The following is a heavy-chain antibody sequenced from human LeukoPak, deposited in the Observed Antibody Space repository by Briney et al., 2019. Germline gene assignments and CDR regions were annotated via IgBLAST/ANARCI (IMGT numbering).Heavy chain of an antibody. Sequence: SVPLSRTSTLTGGSNGRTVDYWGWISQPQGKWLQWIGSIYYSGHSYSNLSLKSRVTISVEMSKNQFSLKLSSVTAADTALYYCARQRNYDILTGYRRGYGMDVWGQGTTVTVSS. V-gene: IGHV4-39*01. CDR1: GGSNGRTVDY. CDR2: IYYSGHS. J-gene: IGHJ6*02. CDR3: ARQRNYDILTGYRRGYGMDV. D-gene: IGHD3-9*01.